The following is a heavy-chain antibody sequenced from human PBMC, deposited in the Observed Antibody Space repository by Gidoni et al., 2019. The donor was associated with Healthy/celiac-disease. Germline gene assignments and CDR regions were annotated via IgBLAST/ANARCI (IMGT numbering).Heavy chain of an antibody. CDR2: ISYDGSNK. J-gene: IGHJ4*02. Sequence: QVQLVASGGGVVQPGRSLRLSCAASGFTFSRYAMHWVRQAPGKGLAWVAVISYDGSNKYYADSVKGRFTISRDNSKNTLYLQMNSLRAEDTAVYYCAREYCTNGVCYNYYFDYWGQGTLVTVSS. D-gene: IGHD2-8*01. CDR3: AREYCTNGVCYNYYFDY. V-gene: IGHV3-30-3*01. CDR1: GFTFSRYA.